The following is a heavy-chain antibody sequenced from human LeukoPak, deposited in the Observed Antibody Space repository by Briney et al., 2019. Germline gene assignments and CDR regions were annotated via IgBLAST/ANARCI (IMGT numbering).Heavy chain of an antibody. CDR2: ISSSGSTI. D-gene: IGHD2-2*01. Sequence: GGSLRLSCAASGFTFSSYEMNWVRQAPGKGLEWVSYISSSGSTIYYADSVKGRFTISGDNAKNSLYLQMNSLRAEDTAVYYCAGGVAVSVVPAPDYWGQGTLVTVSS. CDR1: GFTFSSYE. CDR3: AGGVAVSVVPAPDY. J-gene: IGHJ4*02. V-gene: IGHV3-48*03.